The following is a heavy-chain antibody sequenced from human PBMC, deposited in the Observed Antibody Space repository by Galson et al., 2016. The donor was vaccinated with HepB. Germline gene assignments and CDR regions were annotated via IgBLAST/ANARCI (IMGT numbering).Heavy chain of an antibody. J-gene: IGHJ4*02. CDR2: IFPGGGA. V-gene: IGHV3-53*01. Sequence: SLRLSCAASGFTFSRDWLSWVRQAPGKGLEWLSVIFPGGGAYYADSVRGRFTTSRDDSWDTVYLQMRSLRPEDTAVYYCARGHYGAFLGQGKLVTVSS. CDR1: GFTFSRDW. CDR3: ARGHYGAF.